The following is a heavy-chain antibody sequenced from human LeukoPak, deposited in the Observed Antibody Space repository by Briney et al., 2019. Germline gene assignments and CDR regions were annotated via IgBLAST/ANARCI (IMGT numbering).Heavy chain of an antibody. CDR1: GGSFSGYY. J-gene: IGHJ5*02. Sequence: SETLSLTCAVHGGSFSGYYWSWIRQPPGKGLEWIGEINHSGSTNYNPSLKSRVTISVDTSKNQFSLKLSSVTAADTAVYYCARRYDYVWGAHGWFDPWGQGTLVTVSS. V-gene: IGHV4-34*01. CDR3: ARRYDYVWGAHGWFDP. CDR2: INHSGST. D-gene: IGHD3-16*01.